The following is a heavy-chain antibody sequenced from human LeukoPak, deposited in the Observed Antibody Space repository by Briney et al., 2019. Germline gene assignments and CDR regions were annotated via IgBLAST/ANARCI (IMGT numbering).Heavy chain of an antibody. J-gene: IGHJ4*02. D-gene: IGHD1-26*01. CDR3: AKRGGSYWSYYFDY. CDR2: ICGSGGST. V-gene: IGHV3-23*01. CDR1: GFTFSSYA. Sequence: GGSLRLSCAASGFTFSSYAMSWVRQAPGKGLEWVSAICGSGGSTYYADSVKGRFTISRDKSKNTLYLQMNSLRAEDTAVYYCAKRGGSYWSYYFDYWGQGTLVTVSS.